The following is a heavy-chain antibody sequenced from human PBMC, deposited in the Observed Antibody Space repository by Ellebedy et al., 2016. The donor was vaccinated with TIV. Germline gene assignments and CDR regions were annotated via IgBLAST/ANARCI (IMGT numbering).Heavy chain of an antibody. CDR2: INSDGSTT. V-gene: IGHV3-74*01. D-gene: IGHD6-13*01. Sequence: GESLKISCAGSGFTFSTYWMHWVRQVPGKGLVWVSRINSDGSTTSYVDSVKGRFTISRDNAKNTLYLQMNNLRAEDKGVYYCALVRSSFDYYYYGMDVWGQGTTVTVSS. CDR1: GFTFSTYW. CDR3: ALVRSSFDYYYYGMDV. J-gene: IGHJ6*02.